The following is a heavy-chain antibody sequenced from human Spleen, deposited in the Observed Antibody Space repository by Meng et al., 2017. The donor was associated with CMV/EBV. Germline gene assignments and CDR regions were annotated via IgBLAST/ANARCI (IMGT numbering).Heavy chain of an antibody. CDR2: INSDGSIT. Sequence: GESLKISCAASGFTFNRCSIHWVRQAPGKGLVWVSRINSDGSITNYADSVKGRFTISRDNAKNTLYLQMNSLRAEDTALYYCARATYYYDSTGYKITYYFDYWGQGTLVTVSS. D-gene: IGHD3-22*01. V-gene: IGHV3-74*01. CDR3: ARATYYYDSTGYKITYYFDY. CDR1: GFTFNRCS. J-gene: IGHJ4*02.